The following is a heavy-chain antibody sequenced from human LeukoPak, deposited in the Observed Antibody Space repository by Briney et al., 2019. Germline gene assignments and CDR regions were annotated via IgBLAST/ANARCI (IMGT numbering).Heavy chain of an antibody. Sequence: QTGGSLRLSCAASRFTFSSYWMHWVRQAPGKGLVWVSRINSDGSSTSYADSVKGRFTISRDNAKNTLYLQMNSLRAEDTAVYYCARDTAYYDFWSGYYNYWGQGTLVTVSS. CDR1: RFTFSSYW. CDR3: ARDTAYYDFWSGYYNY. J-gene: IGHJ4*02. V-gene: IGHV3-74*01. CDR2: INSDGSST. D-gene: IGHD3-3*01.